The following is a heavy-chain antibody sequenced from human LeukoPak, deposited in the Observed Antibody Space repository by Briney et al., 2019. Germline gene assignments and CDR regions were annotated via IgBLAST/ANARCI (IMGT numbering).Heavy chain of an antibody. D-gene: IGHD3/OR15-3a*01. J-gene: IGHJ3*01. CDR2: IWFDGSNK. Sequence: GGSLRLSCAASGFTFSSYGMFRVRQAPGKGLEWVAVIWFDGSNKNYADSVKGRFTISRDNSKNTLYLQMNSLRAEDTAVYYCARNSAGLVNAFDLWGQGTMVTVSS. CDR3: ARNSAGLVNAFDL. CDR1: GFTFSSYG. V-gene: IGHV3-33*01.